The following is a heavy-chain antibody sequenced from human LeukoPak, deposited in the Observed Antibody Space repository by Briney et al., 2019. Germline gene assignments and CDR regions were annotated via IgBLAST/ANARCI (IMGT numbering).Heavy chain of an antibody. V-gene: IGHV3-23*01. CDR3: TSEQTYYFSMDV. CDR2: ISGSGGST. Sequence: GGSLRLSCAASGFTFSSYAMSWVRQAPGKGLEWVSAISGSGGSTYYADSVKGRFTISRDNSKNTAYLQMNSLKTGDTAVYFCTSEQTYYFSMDVWGRGTTVTVSS. D-gene: IGHD1-26*01. J-gene: IGHJ6*02. CDR1: GFTFSSYA.